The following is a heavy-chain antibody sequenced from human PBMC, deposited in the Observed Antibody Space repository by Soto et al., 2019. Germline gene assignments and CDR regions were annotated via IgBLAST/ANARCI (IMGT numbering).Heavy chain of an antibody. CDR1: GFTFSSYG. V-gene: IGHV3-30*03. J-gene: IGHJ4*02. CDR2: ISYDGSNK. CDR3: ATSSHYDFWSGTPENFDY. Sequence: QVQLVESGGGVVQPGRSLRLSCAAPGFTFSSYGMHWVHQAPGKGLEWVAVISYDGSNKYYADSVKGRFTISRDNSKNTLYLQMNSLRAEDTAVYYCATSSHYDFWSGTPENFDYWGQGTLVTVSS. D-gene: IGHD3-3*01.